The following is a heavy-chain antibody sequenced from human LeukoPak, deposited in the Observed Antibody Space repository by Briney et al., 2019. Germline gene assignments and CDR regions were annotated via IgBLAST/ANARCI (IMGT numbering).Heavy chain of an antibody. Sequence: SVTVSCTASGGTFSSYAISWVRQAPGQGLEWMGRIIPILGIANYAQKFQGRVTITADKSTSTAYMELSSLRSEDTAVYYCARGLPDYYGSGSYQSYYFDYWGQGTLVIVSS. CDR1: GGTFSSYA. CDR2: IIPILGIA. D-gene: IGHD3-10*01. J-gene: IGHJ4*02. V-gene: IGHV1-69*04. CDR3: ARGLPDYYGSGSYQSYYFDY.